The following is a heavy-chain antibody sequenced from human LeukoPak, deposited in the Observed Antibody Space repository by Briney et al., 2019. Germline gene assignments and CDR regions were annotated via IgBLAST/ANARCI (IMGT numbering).Heavy chain of an antibody. Sequence: PGGSLRLSCAASGFTFSSYAMSWVRQAPGKGLEWVSVFYSGGSTYYADSVKGRFTISRDNSKNTLYLQMNSLRAEDTAVYYCARGFNYFDYWSQGTLVTVSS. V-gene: IGHV3-53*01. CDR3: ARGFNYFDY. CDR1: GFTFSSYA. J-gene: IGHJ4*02. CDR2: FYSGGST.